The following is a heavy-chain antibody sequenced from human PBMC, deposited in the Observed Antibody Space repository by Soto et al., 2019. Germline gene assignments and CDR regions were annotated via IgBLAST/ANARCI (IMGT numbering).Heavy chain of an antibody. D-gene: IGHD1-1*01. Sequence: QVQLVQSGAEVKKPGASVKVSCKASGYTFTSYDINWVRQATGQGLEWMGWMNPNSGNTGYAQKFQGRVTMTRNTSLTSAYMEISSLRSEDTAEYYCAREKTTRGMDVWGQGTTVTVSS. CDR3: AREKTTRGMDV. V-gene: IGHV1-8*01. J-gene: IGHJ6*02. CDR2: MNPNSGNT. CDR1: GYTFTSYD.